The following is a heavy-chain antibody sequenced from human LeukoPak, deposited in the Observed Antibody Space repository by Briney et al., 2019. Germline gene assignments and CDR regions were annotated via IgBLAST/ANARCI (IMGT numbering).Heavy chain of an antibody. Sequence: GAPVKVSCKASGYTFTGYYMHWVRQAPGQGLEWMGRINPNSGGTNYAQKFQGRVTMTRDTSISTAYMELSRLRSDDTAVYYCARGFSGSGSYYFDYWGQGTLVTVSS. CDR2: INPNSGGT. CDR3: ARGFSGSGSYYFDY. D-gene: IGHD3-10*01. V-gene: IGHV1-2*06. J-gene: IGHJ4*02. CDR1: GYTFTGYY.